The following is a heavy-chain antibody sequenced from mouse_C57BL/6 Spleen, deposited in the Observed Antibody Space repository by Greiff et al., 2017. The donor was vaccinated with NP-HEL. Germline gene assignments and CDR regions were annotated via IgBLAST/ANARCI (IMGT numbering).Heavy chain of an antibody. CDR2: IDPNSGGT. J-gene: IGHJ4*01. CDR3: ARFSSYADYAMDD. Sequence: VQLQPSGAELVKPGASVQLSCKASGYTFTSYWMHWVKQRPGRGLEWIGRIDPNSGGTKYNEKFKSKATLTVAKPSSTAYMQLSSLTSEDSAVYYCARFSSYADYAMDDWGQGTSVTVSS. CDR1: GYTFTSYW. D-gene: IGHD1-1*01. V-gene: IGHV1-72*01.